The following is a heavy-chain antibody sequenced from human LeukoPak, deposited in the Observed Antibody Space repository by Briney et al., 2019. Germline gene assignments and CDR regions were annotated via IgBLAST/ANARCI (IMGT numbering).Heavy chain of an antibody. Sequence: SVKVSCKTSGGTFNNSAISWVRQAPGQGLEWLGGIMPLFGTAGYAQKFQGRVTITKDESTRTVYLELTSLTSGDTAVYYCARDVHGDYGSGWFDPWGQGTLVSVSS. CDR3: ARDVHGDYGSGWFDP. CDR2: IMPLFGTA. V-gene: IGHV1-69*05. D-gene: IGHD4-17*01. CDR1: GGTFNNSA. J-gene: IGHJ5*02.